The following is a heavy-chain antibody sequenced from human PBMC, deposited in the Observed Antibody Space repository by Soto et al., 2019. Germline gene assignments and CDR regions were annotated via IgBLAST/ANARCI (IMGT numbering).Heavy chain of an antibody. CDR1: GFTFSSYG. J-gene: IGHJ4*02. CDR3: AKEQDGIAAAFFDY. D-gene: IGHD6-13*01. V-gene: IGHV3-30*18. Sequence: QVQLVESGGGVVQSGRSLRLSCAASGFTFSSYGMHWVRQAPGKGLEWVAVISYDGSNKYYADSVKGRFTISRDNSKNTLYLQMNSLRAEDTAVYYCAKEQDGIAAAFFDYWGQGALVTVSS. CDR2: ISYDGSNK.